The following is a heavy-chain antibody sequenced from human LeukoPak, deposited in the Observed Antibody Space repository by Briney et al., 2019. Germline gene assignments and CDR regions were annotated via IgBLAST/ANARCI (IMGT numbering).Heavy chain of an antibody. V-gene: IGHV1-2*04. CDR2: INPNSGGT. CDR3: ARAPRYCSSTSCYSPFDY. J-gene: IGHJ4*02. Sequence: ASVKVSCKASGYTFTGYYMHWVRQAPGQGLEWMGWINPNSGGTNYAQKFQGWVTMTRDTSISTAYMEPSRLRSDDTAVYYCARAPRYCSSTSCYSPFDYWGQGTLVTVSS. CDR1: GYTFTGYY. D-gene: IGHD2-2*01.